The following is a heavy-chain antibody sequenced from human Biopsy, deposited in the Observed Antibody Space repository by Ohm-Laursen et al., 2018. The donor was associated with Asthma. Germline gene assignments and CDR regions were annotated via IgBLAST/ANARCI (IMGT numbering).Heavy chain of an antibody. V-gene: IGHV1-69*13. CDR2: INSVFGTT. J-gene: IGHJ4*02. CDR1: GGTFSTYV. CDR3: ARKAGSCISRTCYSLDF. Sequence: SVKVSCKSLGGTFSTYVIGWVRQAPGQGLEWMGGINSVFGTTAYPQKFQDRVTITADDSTSTVYMELSSLRSEDTAVYYCARKAGSCISRTCYSLDFWGQGTLVTVSS. D-gene: IGHD2-2*01.